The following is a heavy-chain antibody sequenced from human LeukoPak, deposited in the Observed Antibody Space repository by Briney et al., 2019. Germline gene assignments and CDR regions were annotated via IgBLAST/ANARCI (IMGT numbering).Heavy chain of an antibody. CDR1: GYSFTSYW. V-gene: IGHV5-51*01. CDR3: ARRGYYGSGSYHIFDY. CDR2: IYPGDSDT. D-gene: IGHD3-10*01. J-gene: IGHJ4*02. Sequence: GESLKISCQGSGYSFTSYWIGWVRQMPGKGLEWMGIIYPGDSDTRYSPSFQGQVTISADKSISTAYMQWSSLKASDTAMYYCARRGYYGSGSYHIFDYWGQGTQVTVSS.